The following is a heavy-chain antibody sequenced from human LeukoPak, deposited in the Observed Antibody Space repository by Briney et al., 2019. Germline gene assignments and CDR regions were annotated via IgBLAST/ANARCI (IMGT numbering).Heavy chain of an antibody. Sequence: GGSLRLSCAASGFTFSSYVMHWVRQAPGKGLEWVAFIRYDGSNKYYADSVKGRFTISRDNSKNTLYLQMNSLRAEDTAVYYCAKLSNKFLGTEDACDIWGQGTMVTVSS. V-gene: IGHV3-30*02. CDR3: AKLSNKFLGTEDACDI. J-gene: IGHJ3*02. D-gene: IGHD1-1*01. CDR1: GFTFSSYV. CDR2: IRYDGSNK.